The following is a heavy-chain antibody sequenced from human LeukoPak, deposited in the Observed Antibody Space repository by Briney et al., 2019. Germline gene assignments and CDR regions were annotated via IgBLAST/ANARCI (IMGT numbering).Heavy chain of an antibody. J-gene: IGHJ5*02. CDR3: ARRMVRGVIISWFDP. CDR2: IYPGDSDT. Sequence: GESLKISCKGSGYSFTNYWIGWVRQMPGKGLEWMGIIYPGDSDTRYSPSFQGQVTISADKSITTAYLQWGSLKASDTAMYYCARRMVRGVIISWFDPWGQGTLVTVSS. D-gene: IGHD3-10*01. V-gene: IGHV5-51*01. CDR1: GYSFTNYW.